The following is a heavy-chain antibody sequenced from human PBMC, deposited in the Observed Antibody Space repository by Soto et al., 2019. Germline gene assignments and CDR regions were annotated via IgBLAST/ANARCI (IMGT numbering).Heavy chain of an antibody. V-gene: IGHV3-30-3*01. CDR1: GFTFSSYA. J-gene: IGHJ4*02. CDR2: ISYDGSNK. CDR3: ARVSLIAAATCLDY. D-gene: IGHD6-13*01. Sequence: PGGSLRLSCAASGFTFSSYAMHWVRQAPGKGLEWVAVISYDGSNKYYADSVKGRFTISRDNSKNTLYLQMNSLRAEDTAVYYCARVSLIAAATCLDYCGQGTLVTVSS.